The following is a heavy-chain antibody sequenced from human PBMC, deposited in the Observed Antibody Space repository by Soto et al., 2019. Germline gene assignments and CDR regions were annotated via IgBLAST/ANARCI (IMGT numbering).Heavy chain of an antibody. CDR1: GGSFTSYS. D-gene: IGHD2-21*01. V-gene: IGHV1-69*02. CDR2: IIPIQGKA. J-gene: IGHJ6*03. CDR3: AKILLFVDHGYMDV. Sequence: QVHLVQSGAELKKPGSSVKVTCEASGGSFTSYSFTWVRQSPGQGLEWMGRIIPIQGKANYALKFQDRVTMTADRATRTGYMELTSLRPEDTAVYFCAKILLFVDHGYMDVWGKGTTVTVSS.